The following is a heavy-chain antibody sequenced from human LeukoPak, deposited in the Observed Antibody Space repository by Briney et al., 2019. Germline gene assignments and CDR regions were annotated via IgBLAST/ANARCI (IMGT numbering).Heavy chain of an antibody. CDR2: IYYSGST. V-gene: IGHV4-39*07. CDR1: GGSISSSSYY. J-gene: IGHJ4*02. Sequence: SETLSLTCTVSGGSISSSSYYWGWIRQPPGKGLEWIGSIYYSGSTYYNPTLKSQVTISVDTSKNQFSLKLSSVTAAGTAVYYCARGSTTVTYYWGQGTLVTVSS. CDR3: ARGSTTVTYY. D-gene: IGHD4-17*01.